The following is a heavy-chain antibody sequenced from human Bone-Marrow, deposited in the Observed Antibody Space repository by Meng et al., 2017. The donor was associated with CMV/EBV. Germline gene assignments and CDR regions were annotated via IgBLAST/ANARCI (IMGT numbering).Heavy chain of an antibody. CDR1: GFTFSSYW. CDR2: IKQDGSEK. D-gene: IGHD6-19*01. Sequence: GESLKISCAASGFTFSSYWMHWVRQAPGKGLEWVANIKQDGSEKYYVDSVKGRFTISRDNAKNSLYLQMNSLRAEDTAVYYCARAIAVAGTGGFYDYWGQGTLVTVSS. J-gene: IGHJ4*02. CDR3: ARAIAVAGTGGFYDY. V-gene: IGHV3-7*04.